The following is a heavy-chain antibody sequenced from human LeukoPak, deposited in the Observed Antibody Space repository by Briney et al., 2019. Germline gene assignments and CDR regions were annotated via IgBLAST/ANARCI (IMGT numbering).Heavy chain of an antibody. CDR2: ISVSGNT. D-gene: IGHD2-15*01. CDR1: GYTFGDYG. J-gene: IGHJ4*02. CDR3: AKAPVTTCSGAYCYPFDY. V-gene: IGHV3-23*01. Sequence: GGSLRLSCAASGYTFGDYGMSWVRHGPGKGLEWVSAISVSGNTYHAVSVKGRFTISRDSSKNTLYLQMNSLRAGDAAVYYCAKAPVTTCSGAYCYPFDYWGQGALVTVSS.